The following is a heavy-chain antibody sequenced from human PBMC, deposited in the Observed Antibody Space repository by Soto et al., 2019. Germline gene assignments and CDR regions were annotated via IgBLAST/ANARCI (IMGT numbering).Heavy chain of an antibody. Sequence: EVQVVESGGGLVKPGGSLRLSCVFSGFTFSTYTMNWVRQAPGKGLEWVSSINGRSNYVYYADSVKGRFTISRDNAKNSLYLQMNRLRAEDTGIYYCAREDGVVGSSSAFDHWGLGTLVTVSS. J-gene: IGHJ4*02. D-gene: IGHD1-26*01. CDR1: GFTFSTYT. CDR3: AREDGVVGSSSAFDH. CDR2: INGRSNYV. V-gene: IGHV3-21*01.